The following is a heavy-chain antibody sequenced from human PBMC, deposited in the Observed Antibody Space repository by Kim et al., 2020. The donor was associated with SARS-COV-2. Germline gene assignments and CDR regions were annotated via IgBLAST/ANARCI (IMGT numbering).Heavy chain of an antibody. J-gene: IGHJ4*02. D-gene: IGHD2-8*01. CDR2: ISTNGGNT. CDR3: VKGKYAGANRLDS. V-gene: IGHV3-30*18. CDR1: GFTFSGYD. Sequence: GGSLRLSCAASGFTFSGYDMHWVRQAPGKGLEWVALISTNGGNTNYGGSVKGRFTISRDNSKKTLYLQMNSLTTEDTAVYYCVKGKYAGANRLDSWCQGTPATVS.